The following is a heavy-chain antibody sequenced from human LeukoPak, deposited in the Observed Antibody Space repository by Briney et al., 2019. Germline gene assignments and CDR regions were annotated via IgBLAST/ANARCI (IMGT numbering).Heavy chain of an antibody. CDR1: GGSISSGSYY. D-gene: IGHD5-12*01. Sequence: SQTLSLTCTVSGGSISSGSYYWSWIRQPAGKGLEWIGRIYTSGSTNYNPSLKSRVTISVDTSKNQFSLKLSSVTAADTAVYYCAREATWYCFDYWGQGTLVTVSS. J-gene: IGHJ4*02. CDR3: AREATWYCFDY. V-gene: IGHV4-61*02. CDR2: IYTSGST.